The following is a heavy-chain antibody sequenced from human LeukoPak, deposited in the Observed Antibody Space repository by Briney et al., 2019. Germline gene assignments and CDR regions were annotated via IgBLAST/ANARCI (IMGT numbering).Heavy chain of an antibody. CDR2: ISYDGSNK. J-gene: IGHJ6*02. CDR1: GFTFTNYG. D-gene: IGHD3-16*01. V-gene: IGHV3-33*01. CDR3: ARDEFGKSSTYYYFYGLDV. Sequence: AGKSLRLSCAASGFTFTNYGIHWVRQAPGRGLEWVAFISYDGSNKYYGDSVKGRFTISRDNSKNTLDLQMNSLGAEDTAVYYCARDEFGKSSTYYYFYGLDVWGQGTPVTVS.